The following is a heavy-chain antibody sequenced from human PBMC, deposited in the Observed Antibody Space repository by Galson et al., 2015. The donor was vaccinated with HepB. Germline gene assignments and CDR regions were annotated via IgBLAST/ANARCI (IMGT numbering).Heavy chain of an antibody. D-gene: IGHD5-18*01. J-gene: IGHJ4*02. CDR1: GFTFSSYW. CDR2: IKQDGSEK. Sequence: SLRLSCAASGFTFSSYWMSWVRQAPGKGLEWVANIKQDGSEKYYVDSVKGRFTISRDNAKNSLYLQMNSLRAEDTAVYYCARGVERRAMVTVDYWGQGTLVTVSS. V-gene: IGHV3-7*01. CDR3: ARGVERRAMVTVDY.